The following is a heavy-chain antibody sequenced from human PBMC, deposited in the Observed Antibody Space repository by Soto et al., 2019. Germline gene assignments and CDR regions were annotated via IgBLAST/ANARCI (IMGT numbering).Heavy chain of an antibody. D-gene: IGHD3-22*01. CDR1: GYTFTRHW. Sequence: GESLKISCKGSGYTFTRHWIGWVRQMPGKGLEWMGIIYSGDSDTRYSPSFQGQVTISADKSISTAYLQWNSLKASDTAMYYCARRRGFATYYMDDASDLWGQGTMVIVSS. CDR2: IYSGDSDT. CDR3: ARRRGFATYYMDDASDL. V-gene: IGHV5-51*01. J-gene: IGHJ3*01.